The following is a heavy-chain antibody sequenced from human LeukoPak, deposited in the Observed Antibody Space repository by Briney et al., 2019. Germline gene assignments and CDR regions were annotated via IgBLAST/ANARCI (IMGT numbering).Heavy chain of an antibody. CDR2: IRSGSTYT. Sequence: GGSLRLSCAASGFTFSDNCMSWIRQAPGKGLEWVSYIRSGSTYTNYADSVKGRFTISRDNAKKSLYLQMNSLRAEDTAVYYCARDEQLVLGYFQHWGQGTLVTVSS. CDR3: ARDEQLVLGYFQH. D-gene: IGHD6-13*01. V-gene: IGHV3-11*05. J-gene: IGHJ1*01. CDR1: GFTFSDNC.